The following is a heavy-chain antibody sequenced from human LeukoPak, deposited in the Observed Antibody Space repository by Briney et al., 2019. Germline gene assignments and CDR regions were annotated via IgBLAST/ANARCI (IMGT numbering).Heavy chain of an antibody. CDR1: GFTFSSYS. CDR3: ARAYTMDIVATSLGY. V-gene: IGHV3-21*01. Sequence: GGSLRLSCAAPGFTFSSYSMNWVRQAPGKGLEWVSSISGSSSYIYYADSVKGRFTISRDNAKNSLYLQMNSLRAEDTAVYYCARAYTMDIVATSLGYWGQGTLVTVSS. J-gene: IGHJ4*02. D-gene: IGHD5-12*01. CDR2: ISGSSSYI.